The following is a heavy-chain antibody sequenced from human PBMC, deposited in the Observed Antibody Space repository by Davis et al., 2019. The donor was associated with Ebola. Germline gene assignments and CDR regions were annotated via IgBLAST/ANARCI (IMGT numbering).Heavy chain of an antibody. V-gene: IGHV5-51*01. CDR1: GNSFTSYW. CDR2: IYTGDSDT. J-gene: IGHJ3*02. CDR3: ASLRRTITGMDDGFDI. D-gene: IGHD2-8*02. Sequence: GESLKISCKASGNSFTSYWIGWVRQTPGKGLEWMGIIYTGDSDTRYSPSFRGQVTISADKSMKTAFLQWSSLKASDSGMYYCASLRRTITGMDDGFDIWGQGTMVTVSS.